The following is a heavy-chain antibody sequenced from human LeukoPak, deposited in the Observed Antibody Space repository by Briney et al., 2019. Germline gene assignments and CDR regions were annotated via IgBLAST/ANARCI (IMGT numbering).Heavy chain of an antibody. Sequence: GGSLRLSCAATGFTFDDYAMHWVRQAPGKGLEWVSLISGDGGSTYYADSVKGRFTISRDNSKNSLYLQMNSLRTEDTALCYCAKSRYYGPGSYSYGMDVWGQGTTVTVSS. D-gene: IGHD3-10*01. CDR2: ISGDGGST. CDR1: GFTFDDYA. J-gene: IGHJ6*02. CDR3: AKSRYYGPGSYSYGMDV. V-gene: IGHV3-43*02.